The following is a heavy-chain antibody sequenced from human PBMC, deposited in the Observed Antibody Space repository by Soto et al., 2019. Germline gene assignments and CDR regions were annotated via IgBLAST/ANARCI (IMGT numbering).Heavy chain of an antibody. CDR3: ARGSSSWSYYLDY. J-gene: IGHJ4*02. CDR2: IYYSGTT. D-gene: IGHD6-13*01. CDR1: GGSVSSGSYY. Sequence: QVQLQESGPGLVKPSETLSLTCTVSGGSVSSGSYYWSWIRQPPGKGLEWIGYIYYSGTTNYNPSLKSRVTLSVDRSKNEFSLKLPSVTAADTAVYYCARGSSSWSYYLDYWGQGTLVTVSS. V-gene: IGHV4-61*01.